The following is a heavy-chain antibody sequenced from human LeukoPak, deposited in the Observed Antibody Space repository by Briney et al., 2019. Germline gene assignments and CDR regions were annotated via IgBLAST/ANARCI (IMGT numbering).Heavy chain of an antibody. D-gene: IGHD3-10*01. CDR2: FYYSGST. CDR1: GGSISSYY. V-gene: IGHV4-59*08. J-gene: IGHJ6*02. Sequence: SETLSLTCPVSGGSISSYYWSWIRQPPGKGLEWRGFFYYSGSTNYNPSLKSRLTISVDTSKNQFSLKLSSVTAADTAVYYCARHQHANYYGSGSYLHGMDVWGQGTTVTVSS. CDR3: ARHQHANYYGSGSYLHGMDV.